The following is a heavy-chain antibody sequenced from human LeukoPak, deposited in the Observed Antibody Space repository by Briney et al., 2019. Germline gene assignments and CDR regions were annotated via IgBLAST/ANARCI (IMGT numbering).Heavy chain of an antibody. D-gene: IGHD1-26*01. Sequence: ASVKVSCKASGGTFSSYAISWVRQAPGQGLEWMGGIIPIFGTANYAQKFQGRVTITADESTSTAYMELSSLRSEDTAVYYCARFSGDEWDSYYFDYWGQGTLVTVSS. CDR3: ARFSGDEWDSYYFDY. CDR2: IIPIFGTA. J-gene: IGHJ4*02. V-gene: IGHV1-69*13. CDR1: GGTFSSYA.